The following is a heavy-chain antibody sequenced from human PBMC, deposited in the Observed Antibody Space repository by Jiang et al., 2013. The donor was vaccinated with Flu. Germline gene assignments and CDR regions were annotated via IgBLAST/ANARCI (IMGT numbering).Heavy chain of an antibody. V-gene: IGHV1-18*01. D-gene: IGHD5-24*01. J-gene: IGHJ4*02. CDR3: ARVVDAYSGESPFDL. Sequence: XPGASLKVSCKTSGFAFTSYGIAWVRQAPGQGLEWVGWISARQPITSFAPKFQGRVTLTTDTSTTTVYMEMTDLRSDDTAIYFCARVVDAYSGESPFDLWGQGTLVAVSS. CDR1: GFAFTSYG. CDR2: ISARQPIT.